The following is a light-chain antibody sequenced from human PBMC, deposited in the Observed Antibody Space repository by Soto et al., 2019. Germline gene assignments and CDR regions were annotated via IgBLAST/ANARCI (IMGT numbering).Light chain of an antibody. CDR2: AAS. CDR3: QQYKDYPLT. CDR1: QGISSY. V-gene: IGKV1-9*01. J-gene: IGKJ4*01. Sequence: DIQLTQSPSFLSASVGGRVTITCRASQGISSYLAWYQQKPGKAPKLMIYAASTLQSGVPSRFSGSGSGTEFTLTITNLQPEDVATYYCQQYKDYPLTLGGGTKVDIK.